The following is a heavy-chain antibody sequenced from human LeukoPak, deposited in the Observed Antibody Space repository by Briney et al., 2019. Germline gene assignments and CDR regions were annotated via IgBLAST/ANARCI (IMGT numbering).Heavy chain of an antibody. CDR1: GGTFSSYA. V-gene: IGHV1-69*13. J-gene: IGHJ4*02. D-gene: IGHD3-22*01. Sequence: SVKVSCKASGGTFSSYAISWVRQAPGQGLEWMGGIIPIFGTANYAQKFQGRVTITADESTSTAYMELSSLRSEDTAVYYCARPLSSGYYFYYFDYWGQGTLVTVSS. CDR2: IIPIFGTA. CDR3: ARPLSSGYYFYYFDY.